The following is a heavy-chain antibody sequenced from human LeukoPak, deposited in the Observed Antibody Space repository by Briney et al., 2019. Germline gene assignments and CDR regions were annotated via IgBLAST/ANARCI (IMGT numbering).Heavy chain of an antibody. J-gene: IGHJ5*02. CDR2: ISAYNGNT. V-gene: IGHV1-18*01. D-gene: IGHD1-26*01. CDR1: GYTFTSYG. Sequence: ASVKVSFKASGYTFTSYGISWVRQAPGQGHEWMGWISAYNGNTNYAQKLQGRVTMTTDTSTSTAYIELKSLRSDDTAVYYCAREGGSYQDWFDPWGQGTLVTVSS. CDR3: AREGGSYQDWFDP.